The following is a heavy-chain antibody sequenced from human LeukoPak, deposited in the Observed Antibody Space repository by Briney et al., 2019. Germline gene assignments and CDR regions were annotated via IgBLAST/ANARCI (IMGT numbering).Heavy chain of an antibody. D-gene: IGHD5-18*01. J-gene: IGHJ6*02. CDR1: GGSISSYY. CDR2: IYYSGST. CDR3: ARLQVRYSYGWWLESPYYYGMDV. Sequence: SETLSLTCTVSGGSISSYYWSWIRQPPGKGLEWLGYIYYSGSTNYNPSFKSRVTISVDTSKSQFSLKLSSVTAADTAVYYCARLQVRYSYGWWLESPYYYGMDVWGQGTTVTVSS. V-gene: IGHV4-59*01.